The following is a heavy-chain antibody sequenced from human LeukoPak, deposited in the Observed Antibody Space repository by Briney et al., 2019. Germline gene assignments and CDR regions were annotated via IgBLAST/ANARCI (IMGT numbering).Heavy chain of an antibody. D-gene: IGHD3-22*01. Sequence: ASVKVSCKASGYTFTSYGISWVRQAPGQGLEWMGWISAYNGNTNYAQKLQGRVTMTTDTSTSTAYMELRSLRSDDSAVYYCARDEEGYDSSGPWGQGTLVTVSS. V-gene: IGHV1-18*01. CDR3: ARDEEGYDSSGP. J-gene: IGHJ4*02. CDR1: GYTFTSYG. CDR2: ISAYNGNT.